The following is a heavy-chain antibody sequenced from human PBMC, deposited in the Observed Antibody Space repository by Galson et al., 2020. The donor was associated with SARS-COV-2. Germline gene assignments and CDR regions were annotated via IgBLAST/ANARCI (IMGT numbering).Heavy chain of an antibody. D-gene: IGHD3-16*02. CDR3: TRGNILGHYDFSWGSFRPPDY. Sequence: ASVKVSCKASGSTFSSYDINWVRQATGQGLEWMGRINCNSGGTGYAQKFQGRVTMTRDSSLSTAYMELSSLTSEDTALYYCTRGNILGHYDFSWGSFRPPDYWGQGSLVTVSS. CDR2: INCNSGGT. V-gene: IGHV1-8*01. J-gene: IGHJ4*02. CDR1: GSTFSSYD.